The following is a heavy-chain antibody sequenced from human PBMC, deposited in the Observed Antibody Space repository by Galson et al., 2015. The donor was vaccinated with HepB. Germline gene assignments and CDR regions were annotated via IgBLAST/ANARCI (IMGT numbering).Heavy chain of an antibody. Sequence: SLRLSCAGSGFSFSDHYMDWVRQAPGKGLEWVGRTRNKAHSFTTEYAASVKGRFTISRDGSRDSLYLQMNSLTTEDTAVYYCTRGSSGSYSSNYYGMDVWGQGTTVTVSS. CDR2: TRNKAHSFTT. D-gene: IGHD1-26*01. V-gene: IGHV3-72*01. CDR3: TRGSSGSYSSNYYGMDV. CDR1: GFSFSDHY. J-gene: IGHJ6*02.